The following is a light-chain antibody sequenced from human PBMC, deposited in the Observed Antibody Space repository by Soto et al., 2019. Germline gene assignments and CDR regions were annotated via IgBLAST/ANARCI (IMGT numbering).Light chain of an antibody. V-gene: IGKV1-5*03. Sequence: DIQMTQSPSTLSASVGDRVTITCRASQSISIWLAWYQQKPGKAPKVLIYKASNLESGVPSRFSGSGSGTEFTLTISSLQPYDFATYYCQQYKTYSRTFGQGTKVEIK. CDR1: QSISIW. J-gene: IGKJ1*01. CDR3: QQYKTYSRT. CDR2: KAS.